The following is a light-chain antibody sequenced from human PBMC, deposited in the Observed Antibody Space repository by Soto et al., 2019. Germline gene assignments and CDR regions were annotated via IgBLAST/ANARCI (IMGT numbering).Light chain of an antibody. J-gene: IGKJ1*01. CDR3: QNYYDAPPWT. CDR1: QDISDN. Sequence: DIHMTQPPSSLSASVGDRVTITCRASQDISDNVAWYQQKPGKVPKLLIYAASNFQSGVPSRFSASGSGTDFTLTISTLQPEDVATYCCQNYYDAPPWTFGQGTKVEIK. CDR2: AAS. V-gene: IGKV1-27*01.